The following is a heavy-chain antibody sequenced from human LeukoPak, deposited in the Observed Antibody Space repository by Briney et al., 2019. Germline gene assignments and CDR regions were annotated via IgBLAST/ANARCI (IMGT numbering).Heavy chain of an antibody. D-gene: IGHD1-26*01. V-gene: IGHV4-4*02. Sequence: PSETLSLTCVVSGGSIGSGYYWSWVRQPPGKGPEWIGEIHHSGSTNYNPSLKSRVTISVDTSKNQFSLKLSSVTAADTAVYYCAKSYSGRRNDAFDIWGQGTMVTVSS. J-gene: IGHJ3*02. CDR3: AKSYSGRRNDAFDI. CDR1: GGSIGSGYY. CDR2: IHHSGST.